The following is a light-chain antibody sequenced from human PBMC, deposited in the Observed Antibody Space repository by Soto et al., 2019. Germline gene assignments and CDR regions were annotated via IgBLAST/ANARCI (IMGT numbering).Light chain of an antibody. V-gene: IGLV2-14*01. Sequence: QSVLTQPASVSGSPGQSITISYTGTSSDVGGYNFVSWYQQHPGKAPKLMIYEVSNRPSGVSNRFSGSKSDNTASLTISGLQAEDEADYYCSSYTSSSALDRVFGTGTKLTVL. CDR1: SSDVGGYNF. J-gene: IGLJ1*01. CDR3: SSYTSSSALDRV. CDR2: EVS.